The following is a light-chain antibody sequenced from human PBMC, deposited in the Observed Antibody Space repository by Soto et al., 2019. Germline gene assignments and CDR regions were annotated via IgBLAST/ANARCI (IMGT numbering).Light chain of an antibody. V-gene: IGKV1-5*01. J-gene: IGKJ2*01. Sequence: DIQMTQSPSTLSASVGDRVTITCRASQSINSWLAWYQQTPGKAPNLLISDAASLESGVPSRFSGIGSGTEFTLIISSLQPGDFATYYFQQYNYYPYTFGQGTKLEIK. CDR1: QSINSW. CDR2: DAA. CDR3: QQYNYYPYT.